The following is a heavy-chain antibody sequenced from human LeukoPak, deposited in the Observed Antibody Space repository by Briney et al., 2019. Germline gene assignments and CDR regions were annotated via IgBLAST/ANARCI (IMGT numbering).Heavy chain of an antibody. D-gene: IGHD2-15*01. J-gene: IGHJ4*02. CDR1: GYTFTSYD. CDR2: MNPNSGNT. CDR3: ARAATYGGYCSGNRCPGYFDN. V-gene: IGHV1-8*01. Sequence: ASVKVSCKASGYTFTSYDINWVRQATGQGLEWMGWMNPNSGNTGYAQKFQGRVTMTKNTSITTAYMELSSLRSEDTAVYYCARAATYGGYCSGNRCPGYFDNWGQGTLVTVSS.